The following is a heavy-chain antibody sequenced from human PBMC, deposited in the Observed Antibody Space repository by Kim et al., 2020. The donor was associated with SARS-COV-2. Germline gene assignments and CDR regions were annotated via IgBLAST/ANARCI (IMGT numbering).Heavy chain of an antibody. Sequence: YSDGTTNYNPSLKSRVPISADTSKNQFSLILTSVTAADTAVYYCARSHGGYWGQGTLVTVSS. CDR2: YSDGTT. J-gene: IGHJ4*02. D-gene: IGHD3-10*01. CDR3: ARSHGGY. V-gene: IGHV4-59*01.